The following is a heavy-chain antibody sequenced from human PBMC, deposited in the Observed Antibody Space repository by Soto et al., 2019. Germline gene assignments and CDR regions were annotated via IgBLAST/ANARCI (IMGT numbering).Heavy chain of an antibody. V-gene: IGHV3-23*01. CDR2: ISGSGGST. CDR1: GFTFSSYA. D-gene: IGHD4-17*01. J-gene: IGHJ4*02. Sequence: GGSLRLSCAASGFTFSSYAMSWVRQAPGKGLEWVSAISGSGGSTYYADSVKGRFTISRDNSKNTLYLQMNSLRAEDTAVYYCAKVLLGPYGGNAYFDYWGQGTLVTVSS. CDR3: AKVLLGPYGGNAYFDY.